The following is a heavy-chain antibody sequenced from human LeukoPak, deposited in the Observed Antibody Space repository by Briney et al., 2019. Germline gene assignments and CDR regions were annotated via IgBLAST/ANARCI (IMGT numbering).Heavy chain of an antibody. D-gene: IGHD2-15*01. V-gene: IGHV4-30-4*01. CDR3: ARGSSGRLYYGMDV. CDR2: IYYSGST. CDR1: GGSISSGDYY. J-gene: IGHJ6*02. Sequence: SETLSLTCTVSGGSISSGDYYWSWIRQPPGKGLEWIGYIYYSGSTYYNPSLKSRVTISVDTSKNQFSLKLSSVTAADTAVYYCARGSSGRLYYGMDVWGQGTTVTVSS.